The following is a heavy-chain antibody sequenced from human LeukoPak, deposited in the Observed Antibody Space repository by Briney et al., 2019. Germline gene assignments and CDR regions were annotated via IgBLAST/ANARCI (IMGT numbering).Heavy chain of an antibody. J-gene: IGHJ6*02. D-gene: IGHD2-15*01. Sequence: PSETLSLTCSVSGGSISGYYWSWIRQPPGKALEWIGWVYYSGTTKYNPSLKSRVTISVDTSKNQFSLKLSSVTAADTAVYYCARRSGGSPNYYYYYGMDVWGQGTTVTVSS. V-gene: IGHV4-59*08. CDR3: ARRSGGSPNYYYYYGMDV. CDR2: VYYSGTT. CDR1: GGSISGYY.